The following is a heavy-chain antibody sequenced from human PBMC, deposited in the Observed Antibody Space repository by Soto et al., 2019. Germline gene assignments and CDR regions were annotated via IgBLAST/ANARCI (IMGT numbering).Heavy chain of an antibody. Sequence: EVQLVESGGGLVQPGGSLRLSCAASGFTFSLYSMSWVRQAPGKGLEWVSYISRSSTGIHYADSVKGRFTISRDDVTNSMHLQMNSLRDGDTAVYYCATAVTRGLDVWGHWTTVSISS. J-gene: IGHJ6*01. CDR2: ISRSSTGI. CDR1: GFTFSLYS. V-gene: IGHV3-48*02. D-gene: IGHD3-10*01. CDR3: ATAVTRGLDV.